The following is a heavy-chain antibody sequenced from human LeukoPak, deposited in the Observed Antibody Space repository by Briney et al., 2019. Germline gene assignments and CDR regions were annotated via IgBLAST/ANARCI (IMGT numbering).Heavy chain of an antibody. CDR3: ARVRYYDSSGYHTNFDY. V-gene: IGHV3-66*01. CDR2: IYSGGRT. Sequence: GRSLRLSCAASGFTFDDYAMHWVRQAPGKGLEWVSVIYSGGRTYSADSVKGRFTISRDNSKNTLYLQMNSLRAEDTAVYYCARVRYYDSSGYHTNFDYWGQGTLVTVSS. D-gene: IGHD3-22*01. J-gene: IGHJ4*02. CDR1: GFTFDDYA.